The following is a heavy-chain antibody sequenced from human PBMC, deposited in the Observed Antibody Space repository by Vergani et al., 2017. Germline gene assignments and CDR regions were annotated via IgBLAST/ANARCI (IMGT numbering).Heavy chain of an antibody. Sequence: QVQLVQSGAEVKKPGASVKVSCKASGYTFTGYYMHWVRQAPGQGLEWMGWINPNSGGTNYAQKLQGRVTMTTDTSTSTAYMELRSLRSDDTAVYYCARDAQGDDFWSGYYTENWFDPWGQGTLVTVSS. V-gene: IGHV1-2*02. CDR2: INPNSGGT. J-gene: IGHJ5*02. D-gene: IGHD3-3*01. CDR1: GYTFTGYY. CDR3: ARDAQGDDFWSGYYTENWFDP.